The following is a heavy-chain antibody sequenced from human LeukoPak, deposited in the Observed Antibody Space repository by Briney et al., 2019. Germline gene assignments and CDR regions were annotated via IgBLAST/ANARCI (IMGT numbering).Heavy chain of an antibody. CDR3: ARNPAVAPGWYFDL. CDR2: ISGSGGST. J-gene: IGHJ2*01. Sequence: HPGGSLRLSRAASGFTFSSYAMTWVRQAPGKGLEWVSAISGSGGSTYYADSVKGRFTISRDNSKNTLYLQMNSLRAEDTAVYYCARNPAVAPGWYFDLWGRGTLVTVSS. D-gene: IGHD2-15*01. CDR1: GFTFSSYA. V-gene: IGHV3-23*01.